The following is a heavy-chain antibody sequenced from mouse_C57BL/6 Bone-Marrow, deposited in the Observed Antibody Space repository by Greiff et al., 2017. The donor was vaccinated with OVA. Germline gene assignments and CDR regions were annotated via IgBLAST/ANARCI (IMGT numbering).Heavy chain of an antibody. Sequence: VQLQQSGAELARPGASVKLSCKASGYTFTSYGISWVKQRTGQGLEWIGEIYPRSGNTYYNEKFKGKATLTADKSSSTAYMGLRSLTSEDSAVYFCARPLYGSSPPFAYWGQGTLVTVSA. CDR1: GYTFTSYG. D-gene: IGHD1-1*01. CDR2: IYPRSGNT. V-gene: IGHV1-81*01. CDR3: ARPLYGSSPPFAY. J-gene: IGHJ3*01.